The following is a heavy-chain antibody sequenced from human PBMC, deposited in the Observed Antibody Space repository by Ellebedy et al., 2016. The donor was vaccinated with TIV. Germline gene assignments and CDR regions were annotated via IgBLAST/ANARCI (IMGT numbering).Heavy chain of an antibody. CDR2: INSDGIST. J-gene: IGHJ6*02. CDR3: ARELYYYDSSGYYYDYYGMDV. V-gene: IGHV3-74*01. Sequence: GESLKISCAASGFTFSSYWMHWVRQGPGKGLVWVSRINSDGISTSYADSVKGRFTISRDNAKNTLYLQMNSLRAEDTAVYYCARELYYYDSSGYYYDYYGMDVWGQGTTVTVSS. CDR1: GFTFSSYW. D-gene: IGHD3-22*01.